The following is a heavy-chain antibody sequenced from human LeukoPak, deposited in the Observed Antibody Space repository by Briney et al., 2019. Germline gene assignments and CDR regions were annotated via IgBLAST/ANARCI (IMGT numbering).Heavy chain of an antibody. CDR1: GFSFSTHW. D-gene: IGHD5-18*01. CDR2: IKHDGSEK. CDR3: ARGWTHPLN. J-gene: IGHJ4*02. Sequence: GGSLRLSCVASGFSFSTHWMSWVRRAPGKGLEWVASIKHDGSEKYYVDSVKGRVTISRDNAKESLYLQINSLRAEDTAVYYCARGWTHPLNWGQGTLVTVSS. V-gene: IGHV3-7*04.